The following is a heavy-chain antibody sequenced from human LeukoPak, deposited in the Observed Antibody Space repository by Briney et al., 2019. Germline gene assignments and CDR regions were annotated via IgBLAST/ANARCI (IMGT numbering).Heavy chain of an antibody. V-gene: IGHV4-59*01. CDR3: ASSTGLPTAFDI. J-gene: IGHJ3*02. D-gene: IGHD1-1*01. CDR1: GGSISSYY. CDR2: IYYSGST. Sequence: SETLSLTCTVSGGSISSYYWSWIRQPPGKGLEWIGYIYYSGSTNYNPSLKSRVTISVDTSKNQFFLKLSSVTAADTAVYYCASSTGLPTAFDIWGQGTMVTVSS.